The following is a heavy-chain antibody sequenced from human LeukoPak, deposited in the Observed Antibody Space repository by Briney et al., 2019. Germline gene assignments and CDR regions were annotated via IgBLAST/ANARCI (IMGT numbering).Heavy chain of an antibody. CDR2: INPDGSQK. D-gene: IGHD2/OR15-2a*01. J-gene: IGHJ4*02. Sequence: GGSLTLSCEASGFNFSGNWMSWVRQAPGKGLEWVASINPDGSQKFYVDSVKGRFTISRDNTQSSLYLQMSSLGAEDTAMYYCAKLLGTVTTYDSWGQGTRVSVSS. CDR3: AKLLGTVTTYDS. CDR1: GFNFSGNW. V-gene: IGHV3-7*01.